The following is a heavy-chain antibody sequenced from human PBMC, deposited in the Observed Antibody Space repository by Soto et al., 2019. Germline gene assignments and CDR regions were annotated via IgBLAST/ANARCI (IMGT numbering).Heavy chain of an antibody. CDR2: IDPSDSYT. J-gene: IGHJ6*02. D-gene: IGHD3-10*01. V-gene: IGHV5-10-1*01. Sequence: GESLKISCKGSGYSFTSYWISWVRQMPGKGLEWMGRIDPSDSYTNYSPSFQGHVTISADKSISTAYLQWSSLKASDTAMYYCARQNGFGELLVGYYYYGMDVWGQGTTVTVSS. CDR1: GYSFTSYW. CDR3: ARQNGFGELLVGYYYYGMDV.